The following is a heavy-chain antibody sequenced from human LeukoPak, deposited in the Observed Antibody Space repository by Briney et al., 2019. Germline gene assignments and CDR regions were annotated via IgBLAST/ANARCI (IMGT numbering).Heavy chain of an antibody. J-gene: IGHJ4*02. Sequence: ASVKVSCKASGYTFTSYYMHWVRQAPGQGLEWMGIINPSGGSTSYAQKFQGRVTMTRDTSTSTAYMELSSLRSKDTAVYYCARGHVEDADDYWGQGTLVTVSS. V-gene: IGHV1-46*01. CDR1: GYTFTSYY. CDR2: INPSGGST. CDR3: ARGHVEDADDY.